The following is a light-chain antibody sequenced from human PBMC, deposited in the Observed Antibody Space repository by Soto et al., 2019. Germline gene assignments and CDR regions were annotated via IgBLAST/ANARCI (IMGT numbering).Light chain of an antibody. CDR2: SAS. V-gene: IGKV3-15*01. J-gene: IGKJ4*01. CDR1: QSVNSD. Sequence: ETVMTQSPATLSASPGESATLSCRASQSVNSDLAWYQQIPGQAPRLLIYSASTGATGGPARFSGSGSGTEFTLTISSLQSEDVAIYYCQQYNNLPLTFGGGTKVEI. CDR3: QQYNNLPLT.